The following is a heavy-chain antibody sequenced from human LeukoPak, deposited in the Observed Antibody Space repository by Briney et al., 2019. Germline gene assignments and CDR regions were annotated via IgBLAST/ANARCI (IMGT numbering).Heavy chain of an antibody. J-gene: IGHJ4*02. CDR1: GYTFTSYG. CDR2: ISAYNGNT. D-gene: IGHD2-8*01. CDR3: ARGYCTNGVCYILDY. Sequence: GASVKVSCKASGYTFTSYGISWVRQAPGQGLGWMGWISAYNGNTNYAQKLQGRVTMTTDTSTSTAYMELRSLRSDDTAVYYCARGYCTNGVCYILDYWGQGTLVTVSS. V-gene: IGHV1-18*01.